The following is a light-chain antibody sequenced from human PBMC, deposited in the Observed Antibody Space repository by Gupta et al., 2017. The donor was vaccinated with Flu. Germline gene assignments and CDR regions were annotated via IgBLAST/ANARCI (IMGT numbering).Light chain of an antibody. CDR1: SSDVGGYNY. CDR3: SSYTTSSIWV. V-gene: IGLV2-14*01. Sequence: QSALTQPASVSGSPGQSLNISCTGTSSDVGGYNYVSWYQQHPGKAPKLMIYQVSNRPSGVSNRFSGSKSGNTASLTISGLQAEDEADYYCSSYTTSSIWVFGGGTKLTVL. J-gene: IGLJ3*02. CDR2: QVS.